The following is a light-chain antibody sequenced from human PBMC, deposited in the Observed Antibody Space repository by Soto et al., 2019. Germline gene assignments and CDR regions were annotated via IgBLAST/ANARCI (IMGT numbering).Light chain of an antibody. J-gene: IGLJ1*01. V-gene: IGLV2-8*01. Sequence: QSALTQPPSASGSPGQSVTISCTGTSSDIGGYNYVSWYQQHPGKAPKLMMFEVSKRPSGVPDRFSGSKSGITASLTVSGLQAEDEADYYCSSYAGSNNYVFGTGTKLTVL. CDR1: SSDIGGYNY. CDR3: SSYAGSNNYV. CDR2: EVS.